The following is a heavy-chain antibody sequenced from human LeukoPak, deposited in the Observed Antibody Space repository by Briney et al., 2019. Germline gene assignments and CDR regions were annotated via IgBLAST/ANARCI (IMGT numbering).Heavy chain of an antibody. D-gene: IGHD2-15*01. CDR1: GYTFTSYY. CDR3: ARDLDCSGGSCYSNY. V-gene: IGHV1-2*02. Sequence: GSVKVSCKASGYTFTSYYMHWVRQAPGQGLEWMGWINPNSGGTNYAQKFQGRVTMTRDTSISTAYMELSRLRSDDTAVYYCARDLDCSGGSCYSNYWGQGTLVSVCS. CDR2: INPNSGGT. J-gene: IGHJ4*02.